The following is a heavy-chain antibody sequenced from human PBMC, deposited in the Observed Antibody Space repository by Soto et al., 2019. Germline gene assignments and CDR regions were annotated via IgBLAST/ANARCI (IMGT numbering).Heavy chain of an antibody. CDR2: INHSGST. CDR1: GGSFSGYY. CDR3: ARDKITGLFDY. Sequence: QVQLQQWGAGLLKPSETLSLTCAVYGGSFSGYYWTWIRQPPGTGLEWIGEINHSGSTNYNPSLKSPVTISVDPYKNQFSLKLTSVTAAYPAVYYCARDKITGLFDYWGQGTLVTVSS. D-gene: IGHD2-8*02. J-gene: IGHJ4*02. V-gene: IGHV4-34*01.